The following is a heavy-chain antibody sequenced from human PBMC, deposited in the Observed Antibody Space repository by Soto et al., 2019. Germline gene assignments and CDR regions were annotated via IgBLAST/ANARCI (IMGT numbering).Heavy chain of an antibody. CDR1: GFTFDDYA. J-gene: IGHJ3*02. V-gene: IGHV3-9*01. CDR3: AKDQWQWLVRAFDI. D-gene: IGHD6-19*01. Sequence: PGGSLRLSCAASGFTFDDYAMHWVRQAPGKGLEWVSGISWNSGSIGYADSVKGRFTISRDNAKNSLYLQMNSLRAEDTALYYCAKDQWQWLVRAFDIWGQGTMVTVPS. CDR2: ISWNSGSI.